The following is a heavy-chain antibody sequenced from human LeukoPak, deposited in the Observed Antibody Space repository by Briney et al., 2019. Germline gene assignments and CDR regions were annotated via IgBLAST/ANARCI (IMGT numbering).Heavy chain of an antibody. Sequence: GGSLRLSCAASGFTFSHYEMNWVRLAPGKGLEWISFISPSGTTTYYADSVKGRFTSSRDNAKNSIYLQMNSLRAEDTAAYFCARVVGYYGSGNYYFDSWGQGTLVTVSS. CDR2: ISPSGTTT. V-gene: IGHV3-48*03. J-gene: IGHJ4*02. CDR3: ARVVGYYGSGNYYFDS. CDR1: GFTFSHYE. D-gene: IGHD3-10*01.